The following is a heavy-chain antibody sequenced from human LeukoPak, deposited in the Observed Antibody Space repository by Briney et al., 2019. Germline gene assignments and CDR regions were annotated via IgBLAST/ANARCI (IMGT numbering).Heavy chain of an antibody. CDR1: GYSISNYW. Sequence: GESLRISCKGSGYSISNYWIAWVRQMPGKGLEWMGIIYPDDSNTRYSPSFQGQVTTSADKSISIASLQWSSLKASDTAMYYCARTNLWFGELDAFDIWGQGTLVTVSS. CDR3: ARTNLWFGELDAFDI. V-gene: IGHV5-51*01. J-gene: IGHJ3*02. D-gene: IGHD3-10*01. CDR2: IYPDDSNT.